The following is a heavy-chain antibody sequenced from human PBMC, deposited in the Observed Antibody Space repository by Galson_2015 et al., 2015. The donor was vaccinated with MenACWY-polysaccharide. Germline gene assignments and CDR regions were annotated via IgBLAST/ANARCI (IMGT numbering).Heavy chain of an antibody. CDR3: AKERDARMSSSLNL. J-gene: IGHJ4*02. Sequence: SLRISCAASGFTFSNYGMQWVRQAPGKGLEWVTVIAHDGTVTHYTDSVRGRFTVSRDNSKNMLYLYMNSLRPDDTAVYFCAKERDARMSSSLNLWGQGTLVIVSS. CDR1: GFTFSNYG. CDR2: IAHDGTVT. D-gene: IGHD1-20*01. V-gene: IGHV3-30*18.